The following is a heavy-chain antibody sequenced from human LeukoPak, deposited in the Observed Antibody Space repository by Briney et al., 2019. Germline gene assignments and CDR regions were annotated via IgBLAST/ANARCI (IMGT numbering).Heavy chain of an antibody. CDR1: GYSFSTYW. J-gene: IGHJ4*02. CDR3: ASAQYSSGSVYYFDY. D-gene: IGHD6-19*01. V-gene: IGHV5-51*01. Sequence: GESLKISCKGSGYSFSTYWIGWVRQMPGKGLEWMGIIYPADSDTRYSPSFQGQVTISADKSISTAYLQWDTLRASDTAMYYCASAQYSSGSVYYFDYWGQETLATVSS. CDR2: IYPADSDT.